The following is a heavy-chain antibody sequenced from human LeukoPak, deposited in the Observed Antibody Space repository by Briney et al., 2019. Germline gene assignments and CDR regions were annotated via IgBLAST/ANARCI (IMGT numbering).Heavy chain of an antibody. CDR1: GFTFDDYG. J-gene: IGHJ4*02. CDR2: INWNGGST. Sequence: GGSLRLSCAASGFTFDDYGMSWVRQAPGKGLEWVSGINWNGGSTGYADSVKGRFTISRDNSKNTLYLQMNSLRAEDTAVYYCAKGRAPENYWGQGTLVTVSS. V-gene: IGHV3-20*04. CDR3: AKGRAPENY.